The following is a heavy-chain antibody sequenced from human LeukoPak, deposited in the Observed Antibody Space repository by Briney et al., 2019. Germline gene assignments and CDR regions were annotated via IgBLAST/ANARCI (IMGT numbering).Heavy chain of an antibody. J-gene: IGHJ4*02. CDR3: ARGAGPYGDYRDY. V-gene: IGHV3-48*04. CDR1: GFTFSSHA. D-gene: IGHD4-17*01. CDR2: ISISSSSV. Sequence: GGSLRLSCAASGFTFSSHAMNWVRQAPGKGLEWVSYISISSSSVYYADSVKGRFTISRDNAKNSLYLQMNSLRAEDTAIYYCARGAGPYGDYRDYWGQGTLVTVSS.